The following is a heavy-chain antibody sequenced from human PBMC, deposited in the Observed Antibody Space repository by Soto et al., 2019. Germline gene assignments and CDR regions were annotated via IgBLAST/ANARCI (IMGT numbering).Heavy chain of an antibody. CDR3: ARDRDGGTYTYFDN. Sequence: QVQLVESGGGVVQPGRSLRLSCAASGFIFSAFGIHWVRQAPGKGLEWVAFLSHDGSNKYYADSVRGRFSISRDNSKNPVYLQMNSLRADDTAVYYCARDRDGGTYTYFDNWGQGTRVTVSS. J-gene: IGHJ4*02. V-gene: IGHV3-30*03. CDR2: LSHDGSNK. CDR1: GFIFSAFG. D-gene: IGHD1-26*01.